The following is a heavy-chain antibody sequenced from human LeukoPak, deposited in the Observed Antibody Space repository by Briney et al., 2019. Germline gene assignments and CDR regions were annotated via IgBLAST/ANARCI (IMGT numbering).Heavy chain of an antibody. CDR3: ARGFDSKSTYFDY. J-gene: IGHJ4*02. Sequence: SETLSLTCTVSGGSITNYYWNWIRQPPGKGLEWIGYIYYRGSTNYNPSLKSRVTISVDTSKNQFSLRLTSVSAADTAVYYCARGFDSKSTYFDYWGQGTLLTVSS. CDR2: IYYRGST. V-gene: IGHV4-59*01. CDR1: GGSITNYY. D-gene: IGHD5-12*01.